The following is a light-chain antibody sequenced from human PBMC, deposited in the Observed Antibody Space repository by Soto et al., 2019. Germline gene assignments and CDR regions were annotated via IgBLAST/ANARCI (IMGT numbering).Light chain of an antibody. Sequence: QSVLTQPPSVSEAPRQRVTISCSGSSSNIGNNVVNWYQQLPRKAPKLLIFYDDLLPSGVSDRFSGSKSGTSASLAISGLQSEDEADYYCAAWDDSLNGWVFGGGTQLTVL. J-gene: IGLJ3*02. CDR1: SSNIGNNV. CDR3: AAWDDSLNGWV. V-gene: IGLV1-36*01. CDR2: YDD.